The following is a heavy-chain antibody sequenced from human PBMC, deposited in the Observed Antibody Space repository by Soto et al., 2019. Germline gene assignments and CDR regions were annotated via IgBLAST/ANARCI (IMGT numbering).Heavy chain of an antibody. CDR2: IIPIFGTA. CDR1: GGTFSSYA. CDR3: ASWTGTTPIDAFDI. V-gene: IGHV1-69*01. D-gene: IGHD1-1*01. J-gene: IGHJ3*02. Sequence: QVQLVQSGAEVKKPGSSVKVSCKASGGTFSSYAISWVRQAPGQGHEWMGGIIPIFGTANYAQKFPGRVTITADESTSTAYMELSSLRSEDTAVYYCASWTGTTPIDAFDIWGQGTMVTVSS.